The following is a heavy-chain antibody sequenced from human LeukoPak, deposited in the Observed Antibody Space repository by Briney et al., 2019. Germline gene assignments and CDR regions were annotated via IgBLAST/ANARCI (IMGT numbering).Heavy chain of an antibody. Sequence: GGSLRLSCAASGFIVSDNYMSWVRQAPGKGLEWLSSISSSSSYIYYADSVKGRFTVSRDNAKNSLYLQMNSLRAEDTALYHCARERQQLLYFDYWGQGTLVTVSS. CDR1: GFIVSDNY. CDR3: ARERQQLLYFDY. J-gene: IGHJ4*02. CDR2: ISSSSSYI. V-gene: IGHV3-21*06. D-gene: IGHD6-13*01.